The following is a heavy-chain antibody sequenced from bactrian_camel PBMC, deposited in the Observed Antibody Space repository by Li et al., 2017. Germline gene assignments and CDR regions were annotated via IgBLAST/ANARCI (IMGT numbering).Heavy chain of an antibody. CDR3: AAGGTTSIPRLSICSNFRH. D-gene: IGHD3*01. CDR1: GYAYNSNC. V-gene: IGHV3S53*01. Sequence: VQLVESGGGSVQAGGSLRLSCAASGYAYNSNCMGWYRQAPGNECELVSSITDDGVIYYADSVQGRFAISHNNAENTLYLQINSLKPDDIAVYYCAAGGTTSIPRLSICSNFRHWGQGTQVTVS. J-gene: IGHJ4*01. CDR2: ITDDGVI.